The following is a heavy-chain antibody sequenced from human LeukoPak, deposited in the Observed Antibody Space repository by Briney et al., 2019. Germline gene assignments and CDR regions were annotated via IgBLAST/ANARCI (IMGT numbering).Heavy chain of an antibody. V-gene: IGHV4-59*08. CDR3: ARLRRQLGYYYYYYMDV. CDR1: GGPISNYY. D-gene: IGHD6-13*01. J-gene: IGHJ6*03. CDR2: IYYSGST. Sequence: SETLSLTCTVSGGPISNYYWSWIRQPPGKGLEWIGYIYYSGSTNCNPSLKSRVTTSVDTSKNQFSLKLSSVTAADTAVYYCARLRRQLGYYYYYYMDVWGKGTTVTISS.